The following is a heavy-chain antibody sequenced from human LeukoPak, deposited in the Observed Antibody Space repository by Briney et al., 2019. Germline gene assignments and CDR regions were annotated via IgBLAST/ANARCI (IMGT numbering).Heavy chain of an antibody. CDR1: GGSISSSNYY. CDR3: ARHGITGTTSPLGY. CDR2: ISYSGST. Sequence: SETLSLTCIVSGGSISSSNYYWGWIRQPPGKGLEWIGSISYSGSTYYNPSLKSRLTISVDTSRTQFSLKLSSVTAADTAVYYCARHGITGTTSPLGYWGQGTLVTVSS. V-gene: IGHV4-39*01. D-gene: IGHD1-20*01. J-gene: IGHJ4*02.